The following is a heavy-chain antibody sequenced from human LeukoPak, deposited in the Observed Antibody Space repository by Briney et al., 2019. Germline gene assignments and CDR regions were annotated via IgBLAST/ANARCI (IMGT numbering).Heavy chain of an antibody. CDR1: GGSFSGYY. J-gene: IGHJ4*02. CDR3: ARGRYSGSYYRYYFDY. D-gene: IGHD1-26*01. Sequence: PSETLSLTCAVYGGSFSGYYWSWIRQPPGKGLEWIGEINHSGSTNYNPSLKSRVTISVDTSKNQFSLKLSSVTAADTAVYYCARGRYSGSYYRYYFDYWGQGTLVTVSS. V-gene: IGHV4-34*01. CDR2: INHSGST.